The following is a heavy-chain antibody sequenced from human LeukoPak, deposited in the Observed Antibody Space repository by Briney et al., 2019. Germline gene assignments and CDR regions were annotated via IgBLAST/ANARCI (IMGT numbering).Heavy chain of an antibody. CDR2: INPKSGGT. Sequence: ASVKVSCKTSGYTFTGYYIRWVRQAPGQGLGWMGWINPKSGGTNYAQKFQGRVTMIRDTSISTAYMELSRLRSDDTAVYYCASGFSVSYYYDTSGYSDYWGQGTLVTVSS. CDR3: ASGFSVSYYYDTSGYSDY. V-gene: IGHV1-2*02. D-gene: IGHD3-22*01. CDR1: GYTFTGYY. J-gene: IGHJ4*02.